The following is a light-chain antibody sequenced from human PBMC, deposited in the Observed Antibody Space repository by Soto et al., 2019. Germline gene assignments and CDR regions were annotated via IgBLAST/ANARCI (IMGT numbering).Light chain of an antibody. V-gene: IGKV1-6*01. CDR3: LQDYNYPRT. Sequence: AIQMTKSPSSLSASVGDRVTITCRASQGIRNELGWYQQKPGKAPKLLIYAASCLQSGVPSRVRGSGSGTDFTLTISSLQAEDFATYYCLQDYNYPRTFGQGTKVEIK. CDR1: QGIRNE. CDR2: AAS. J-gene: IGKJ1*01.